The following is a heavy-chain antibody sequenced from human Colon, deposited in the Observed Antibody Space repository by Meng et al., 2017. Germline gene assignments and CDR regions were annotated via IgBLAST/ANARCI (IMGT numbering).Heavy chain of an antibody. J-gene: IGHJ4*02. V-gene: IGHV3-72*01. CDR2: ITTRTAGYST. D-gene: IGHD3-16*01. CDR3: SRDSMIGGGFDY. CDR1: GFSFSDHY. Sequence: SLKISCAASGFSFSDHYMDWFRRAPGKGLEWVARITTRTAGYSTQYAASVKGRFTISRDDSKNSMFLQMNSLKTEDSALYYCSRDSMIGGGFDYWGQGTQVTVSS.